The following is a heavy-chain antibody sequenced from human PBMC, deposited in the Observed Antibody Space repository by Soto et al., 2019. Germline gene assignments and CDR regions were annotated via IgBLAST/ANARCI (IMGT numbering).Heavy chain of an antibody. CDR3: ARDYKQQMIGDYFDY. CDR2: ISSSSTTI. CDR1: GFTFSSYN. J-gene: IGHJ4*02. V-gene: IGHV3-48*01. D-gene: IGHD6-13*01. Sequence: GGSLRLSCAASGFTFSSYNMNWVRQSPGKGLEWISYISSSSTTIYYADSVKGRFTVSRDNAKNSLYLQMNSLRVEDTAVYYCARDYKQQMIGDYFDYWGQGTLVTVSS.